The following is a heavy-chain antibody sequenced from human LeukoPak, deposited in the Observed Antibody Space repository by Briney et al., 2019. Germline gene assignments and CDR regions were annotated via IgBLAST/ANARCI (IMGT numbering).Heavy chain of an antibody. D-gene: IGHD3-10*01. CDR2: IHWDGGST. J-gene: IGHJ6*03. Sequence: GGSRRLFCAASGFTFDEYAMHWVRQPAGRGLEWVSLIHWDGGSTYYADSVRGRFTISRDSRKNSLYLQMNGLRAEDTALYYCAKSGSRKDHYFHYMDVWGKGTTVTVSS. CDR3: AKSGSRKDHYFHYMDV. CDR1: GFTFDEYA. V-gene: IGHV3-43D*03.